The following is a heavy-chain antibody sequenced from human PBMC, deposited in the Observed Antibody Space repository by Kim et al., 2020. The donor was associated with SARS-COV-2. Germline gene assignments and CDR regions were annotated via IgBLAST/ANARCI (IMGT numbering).Heavy chain of an antibody. V-gene: IGHV1-69*13. J-gene: IGHJ4*02. D-gene: IGHD3-22*01. CDR3: AREGLLRGSGYSPIDY. CDR1: GGTFSSYA. Sequence: SVKVSCKASGGTFSSYAISWVRQAPGQGLEWMGGIIPIFGTANYAQKFQGRVTITADESTSTAYMELSSLRSEDTAVYYCAREGLLRGSGYSPIDYWGQGTLVTVSS. CDR2: IIPIFGTA.